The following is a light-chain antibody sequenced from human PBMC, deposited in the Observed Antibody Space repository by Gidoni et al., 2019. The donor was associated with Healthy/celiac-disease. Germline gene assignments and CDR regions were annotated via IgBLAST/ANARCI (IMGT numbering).Light chain of an antibody. CDR1: SSNIGAGYD. CDR2: GNS. V-gene: IGLV1-40*01. Sequence: QSVLTQPPSVSGAPGPRVTISCTGSSSNIGAGYDVHWYQQLPGTAPKLLIYGNSNRPSGAPNRFSGSKSGTSASLAITGLQAEDEADYYCQSYDSRLSGKVFGGGTKLTVL. J-gene: IGLJ3*02. CDR3: QSYDSRLSGKV.